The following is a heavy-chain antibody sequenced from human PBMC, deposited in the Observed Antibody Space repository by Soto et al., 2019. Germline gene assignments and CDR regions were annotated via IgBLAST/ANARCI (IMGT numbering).Heavy chain of an antibody. Sequence: GWSLRLSCTSSVFTFSKYAMTLARQSPFKCLEWVSAISYTGGDTYYVDSVKGRFTVSRDNSKNTLYLQMHSLRAEDTAVYYCAKDRVPNDSSGYYSILTDPWGQGTLVTVSS. CDR2: ISYTGGDT. J-gene: IGHJ5*02. D-gene: IGHD3-22*01. CDR3: AKDRVPNDSSGYYSILTDP. CDR1: VFTFSKYA. V-gene: IGHV3-23*01.